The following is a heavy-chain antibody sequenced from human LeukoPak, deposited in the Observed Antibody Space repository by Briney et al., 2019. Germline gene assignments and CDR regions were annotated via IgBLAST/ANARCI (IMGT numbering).Heavy chain of an antibody. CDR3: AKDDDDFWSGYYPFDY. Sequence: GGSLRLSCAASGFTFSTYGMSWVRQAPGKGLEWVSAISGNGGKTYYADSVKGRFTISRDNSKNTLYLQMNSLRADDTAVYYCAKDDDDFWSGYYPFDYWGQGTLVTVSA. V-gene: IGHV3-23*01. CDR1: GFTFSTYG. J-gene: IGHJ4*02. D-gene: IGHD3-3*01. CDR2: ISGNGGKT.